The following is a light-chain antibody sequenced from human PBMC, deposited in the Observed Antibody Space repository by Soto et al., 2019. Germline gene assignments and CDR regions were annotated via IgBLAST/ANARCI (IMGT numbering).Light chain of an antibody. Sequence: EIVLTQSPATLSLSPGERATLSCRASQSVSSYLAWYQQKPGQAPRLLIYDASNRATGIPARFSGSGSGTDFTLTISSLEPEDFAVYYCQQRSNWPSSFGXGTKVDIK. CDR2: DAS. CDR3: QQRSNWPSS. CDR1: QSVSSY. J-gene: IGKJ4*01. V-gene: IGKV3-11*01.